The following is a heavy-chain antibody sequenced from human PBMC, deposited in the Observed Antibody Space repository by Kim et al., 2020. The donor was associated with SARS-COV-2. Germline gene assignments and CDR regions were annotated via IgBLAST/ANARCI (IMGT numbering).Heavy chain of an antibody. D-gene: IGHD5-18*01. V-gene: IGHV4-34*01. CDR3: ARGRIQLWLVYFDY. J-gene: IGHJ4*02. Sequence: NPSRTSRVTISVDTSKNQFSLKLSSVTAADTAVYYCARGRIQLWLVYFDYWGQGTLVTVSS.